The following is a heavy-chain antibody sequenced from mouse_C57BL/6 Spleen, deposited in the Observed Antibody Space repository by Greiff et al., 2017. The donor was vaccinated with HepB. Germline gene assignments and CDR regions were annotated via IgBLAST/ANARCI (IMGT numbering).Heavy chain of an antibody. J-gene: IGHJ2*01. CDR2: INPNNGGT. V-gene: IGHV1-26*01. D-gene: IGHD2-10*02. CDR3: ARSPYGNYEGY. CDR1: GYTFTDYY. Sequence: EVQLQQSGPELVKPGASVKISCKASGYTFTDYYMNWVKQSHGKSLEWIGDINPNNGGTSYNQKFKGKATLTVDKSSSTAYMELRSLTSEDSAVYYCARSPYGNYEGYWGQGTTLTVSS.